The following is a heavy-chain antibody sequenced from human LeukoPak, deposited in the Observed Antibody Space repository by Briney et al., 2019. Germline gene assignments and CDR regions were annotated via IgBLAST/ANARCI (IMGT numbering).Heavy chain of an antibody. V-gene: IGHV3-21*01. CDR3: ARVDSDSDGYVFRLGHYYYMDV. J-gene: IGHJ6*03. CDR2: ISRSSDYI. Sequence: PGGSLRLSCAASGLTFSSYSMNWVRQAPGKGLEWVSYISRSSDYIYYADSVKGRFTMSRDNANNSLYLQMNSLRVEDTALYYCARVDSDSDGYVFRLGHYYYMDVWGKGTTVTVSS. CDR1: GLTFSSYS. D-gene: IGHD5-18*01.